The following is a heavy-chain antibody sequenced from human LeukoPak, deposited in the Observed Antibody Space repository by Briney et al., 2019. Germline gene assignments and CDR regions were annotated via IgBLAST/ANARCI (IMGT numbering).Heavy chain of an antibody. CDR3: ARDLVVVVPAAPPDAFDI. CDR2: INPNSGCT. Sequence: ASVKVSCKASGYTFTCYHMHWVRQAPGQGREWMGWINPNSGCTNYAQKFQGRVTMTRDTSISTAYMELSRLRSDDKAVYSCARDLVVVVPAAPPDAFDIWGQGTMVTVSS. D-gene: IGHD2-2*01. J-gene: IGHJ3*02. V-gene: IGHV1-2*02. CDR1: GYTFTCYH.